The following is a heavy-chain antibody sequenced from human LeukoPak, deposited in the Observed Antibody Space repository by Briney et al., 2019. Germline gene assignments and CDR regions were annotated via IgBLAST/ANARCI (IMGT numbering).Heavy chain of an antibody. D-gene: IGHD3-10*01. Sequence: SETLSLTCAVYGGSFSGYYWSWIRQPPGKGLEWIGEINHSGSTNYNPPLKSRVTISVDTSKNQFSLKLSSVTAADTAVYYCARGLLWFGRYYFDYWGQGTLVTVSS. CDR2: INHSGST. CDR1: GGSFSGYY. CDR3: ARGLLWFGRYYFDY. V-gene: IGHV4-34*01. J-gene: IGHJ4*02.